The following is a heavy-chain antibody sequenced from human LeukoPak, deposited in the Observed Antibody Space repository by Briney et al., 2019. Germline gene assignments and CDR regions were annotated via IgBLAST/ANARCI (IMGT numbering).Heavy chain of an antibody. J-gene: IGHJ4*02. CDR1: GLSVSSNY. V-gene: IGHV3-66*01. CDR2: IYRDGSS. CDR3: ARSFYDFLIGYYQYFDY. D-gene: IGHD3-3*01. Sequence: GGSLRLSCVASGLSVSSNYMSWDRQAPGKGLEWVSVIYRDGSSYYAESVKGRFTISRDNSKNTLYIQMNSLRAEDTAVYYCARSFYDFLIGYYQYFDYWGQGTLVTVSS.